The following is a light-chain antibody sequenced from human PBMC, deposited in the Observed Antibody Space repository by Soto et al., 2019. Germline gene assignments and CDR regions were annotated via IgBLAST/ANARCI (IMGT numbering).Light chain of an antibody. CDR2: EVS. CDR1: SSDIGAYNF. V-gene: IGLV2-14*01. J-gene: IGLJ2*01. CDR3: SSYKTNRDVL. Sequence: QSVLTQPASVSGSRGQSITISCTGTSSDIGAYNFVSWYQQHPDKAPKLMIYEVSNRPSGVSNRFSGSKSGITASLTISGLQAEDEADYYCSSYKTNRDVLFGGGTKVTVL.